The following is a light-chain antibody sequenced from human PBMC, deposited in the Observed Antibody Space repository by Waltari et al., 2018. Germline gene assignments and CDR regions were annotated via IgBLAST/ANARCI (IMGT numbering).Light chain of an antibody. CDR3: AAWDDSLSGRV. Sequence: QSVLTQPPSASGTPGQRVTVSCSGSSSNIGGHYVSWFQQHPGTAPNDLIYSDNQRPSGIPDRFSGSKSGTSASLAISGLRSEDEADYYCAAWDDSLSGRVFGGGTKLTVL. J-gene: IGLJ3*02. CDR2: SDN. CDR1: SSNIGGHY. V-gene: IGLV1-47*01.